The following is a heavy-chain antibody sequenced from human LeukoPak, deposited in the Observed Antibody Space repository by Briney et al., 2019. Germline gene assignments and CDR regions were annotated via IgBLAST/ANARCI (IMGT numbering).Heavy chain of an antibody. V-gene: IGHV3-33*06. Sequence: PGGSLRLSCAASKFMFSHYGMHWVRQAQGTGLELVAVIWSDGTNQYYADSVKGRFTVSRDNSQNTLYLQMSSLRPEDTAIYYCAKDAERGFDYSNSLQKWGQGTLVTVSS. CDR2: IWSDGTNQ. D-gene: IGHD4-11*01. J-gene: IGHJ4*02. CDR3: AKDAERGFDYSNSLQK. CDR1: KFMFSHYG.